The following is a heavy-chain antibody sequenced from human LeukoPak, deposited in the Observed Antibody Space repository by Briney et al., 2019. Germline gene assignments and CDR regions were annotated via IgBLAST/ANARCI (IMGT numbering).Heavy chain of an antibody. CDR1: GYTFTGYY. D-gene: IGHD3-16*01. CDR3: AXXXRFGTYAFDI. J-gene: IGHJ3*02. Sequence: ASVKVSCKASGYTFTGYYMHWVRQAPGQGLEWMGWINPNSGGTNYAQKFQGRVTMTRDTSISTAYMELSRLRSDDTAVYYCAXXXRFGTYAFDIWGQGTMVTVSS. V-gene: IGHV1-2*02. CDR2: INPNSGGT.